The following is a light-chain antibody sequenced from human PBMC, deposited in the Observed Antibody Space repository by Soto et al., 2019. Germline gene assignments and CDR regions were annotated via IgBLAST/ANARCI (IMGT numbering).Light chain of an antibody. CDR1: SSDIGNYNY. J-gene: IGLJ1*01. CDR2: DVS. V-gene: IGLV2-14*01. CDR3: SSFTSSATYV. Sequence: QSVLTQPASVSGSPGQSITISCTGTSSDIGNYNYVSWYQQHPGKAPKLMIYDVSNRPSGVSKRFSGSKSGYTASLTISGLQAEGEADYYCSSFTSSATYVFGTGTKLTVL.